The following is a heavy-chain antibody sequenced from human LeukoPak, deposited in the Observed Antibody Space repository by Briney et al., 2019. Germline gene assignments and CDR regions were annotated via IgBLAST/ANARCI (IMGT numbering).Heavy chain of an antibody. CDR1: GGTFSSYA. CDR3: ARDRGSGWPAFDY. D-gene: IGHD6-19*01. CDR2: IIPIFGTA. V-gene: IGHV1-69*06. J-gene: IGHJ4*02. Sequence: SVKVSCKASGGTFSSYAISWVRQAPGQGLEWMGGIIPIFGTANYAQKLQGRVTITADKSTSTAYMELSSLRSEDTAVYYCARDRGSGWPAFDYWGQGTLVTVSS.